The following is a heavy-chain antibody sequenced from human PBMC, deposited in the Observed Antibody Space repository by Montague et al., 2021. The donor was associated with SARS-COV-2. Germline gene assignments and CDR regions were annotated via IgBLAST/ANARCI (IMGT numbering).Heavy chain of an antibody. D-gene: IGHD2-15*01. Sequence: SETLSLTCTVSGGSISSYSWTWIRQPPGKGLEWIGYIYNSGSTNYNPSLTSRVTISVDTSKNQFSLTLSSVSAADTAVYYCARVGRSRRRFEAAFDYWGQGTLVTVSS. CDR3: ARVGRSRRRFEAAFDY. J-gene: IGHJ4*02. CDR2: IYNSGST. CDR1: GGSISSYS. V-gene: IGHV4-59*01.